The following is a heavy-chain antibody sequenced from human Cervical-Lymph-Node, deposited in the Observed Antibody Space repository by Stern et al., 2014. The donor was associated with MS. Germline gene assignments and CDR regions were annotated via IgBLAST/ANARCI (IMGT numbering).Heavy chain of an antibody. V-gene: IGHV1-2*02. J-gene: IGHJ4*02. CDR1: GYSFTDYY. Sequence: VQLVQSGAEVKKPGASVKVSCRSSGYSFTDYYFHWVRQAPGQGLEWMGCINPGIGVTHYAQQFQGRVTMTRGSSMNTAYMEMSRLRSDDTAVYYCQAFPAYWGQGTLITVSS. CDR2: INPGIGVT. CDR3: QAFPAY.